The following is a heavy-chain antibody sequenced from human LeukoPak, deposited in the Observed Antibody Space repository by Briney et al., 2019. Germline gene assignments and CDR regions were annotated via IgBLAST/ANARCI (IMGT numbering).Heavy chain of an antibody. Sequence: SETLSLTCTVSGGSISSYYWSWIRQPPGKGLEWIGYIYYSGSTNYNPSLKSRVNISVDTSKNQFSLKLSSVTAADSAVYCCARADGYNYPGYFQHWGQGALVTVAS. CDR3: ARADGYNYPGYFQH. CDR2: IYYSGST. D-gene: IGHD5-24*01. CDR1: GGSISSYY. J-gene: IGHJ1*01. V-gene: IGHV4-59*01.